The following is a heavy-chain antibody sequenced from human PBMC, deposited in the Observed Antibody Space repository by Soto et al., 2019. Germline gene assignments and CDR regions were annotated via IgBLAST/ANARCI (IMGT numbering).Heavy chain of an antibody. CDR2: IYPGDSDT. Sequence: EVQLVQSGAEVKKPGESLKISCKGSGYSFTSYWIGWLRQMPGKGLEWMGIIYPGDSDTRYSPSFQGQVTITADKSIRTDYLQRSSRKAEDTAMYYCARLHEDTYYYDHFDDWGQGTLVTVSS. J-gene: IGHJ4*01. CDR3: ARLHEDTYYYDHFDD. V-gene: IGHV5-51*03. CDR1: GYSFTSYW. D-gene: IGHD3-22*01.